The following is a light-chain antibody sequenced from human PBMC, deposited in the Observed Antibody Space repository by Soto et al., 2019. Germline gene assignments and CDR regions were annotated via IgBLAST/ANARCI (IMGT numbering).Light chain of an antibody. CDR3: SLYTTDSTYV. V-gene: IGLV2-14*01. CDR2: EVT. CDR1: RRDVGGYNY. Sequence: QSVLTQPASVSGSPGQSITISCTGTRRDVGGYNYVSWYQQYPGKSPKLLIYEVTHRPSGVSNRFSGSKSGNTASLTISGLQAEDDAEYYCSLYTTDSTYVFGTGTKVTVL. J-gene: IGLJ1*01.